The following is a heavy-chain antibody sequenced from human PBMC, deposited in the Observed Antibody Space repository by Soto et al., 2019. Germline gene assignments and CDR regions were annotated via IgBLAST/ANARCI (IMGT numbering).Heavy chain of an antibody. J-gene: IGHJ4*02. D-gene: IGHD3-3*02. V-gene: IGHV1-18*01. Sequence: QIHLVQSEGEVEKAGASVKVSCEASGYRFSGYGISWVRQAPGQGLEWMGWASGYSSATNHAQKFQDRLTLTTDTSTATAYMELRSLTTGDTAEDYCARAIYDFWGPGNVLTVSS. CDR3: ARAIYDF. CDR2: ASGYSSAT. CDR1: GYRFSGYG.